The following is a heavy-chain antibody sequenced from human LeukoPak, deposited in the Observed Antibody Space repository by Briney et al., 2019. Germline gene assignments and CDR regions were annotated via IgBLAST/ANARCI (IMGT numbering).Heavy chain of an antibody. CDR3: ARDGGDSSGYFDY. D-gene: IGHD3-22*01. CDR2: ISYDGSNK. Sequence: GGSLRLSCAASGFTFSSYAMHWVSQAPGKGLEWVAVISYDGSNKYYADSVKGRFTISRDNSKNTLYLQMNSLRAEDTAVYYCARDGGDSSGYFDYWGQGTLVTVSS. V-gene: IGHV3-30-3*01. CDR1: GFTFSSYA. J-gene: IGHJ4*02.